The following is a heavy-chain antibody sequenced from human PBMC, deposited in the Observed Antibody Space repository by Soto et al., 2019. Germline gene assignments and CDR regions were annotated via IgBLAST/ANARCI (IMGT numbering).Heavy chain of an antibody. CDR1: GFSLTASETR. J-gene: IGHJ4*02. CDR2: IDWDDEK. CDR3: AGRIRGDYSFDF. Sequence: SGPTLVNPTHTLTLTCTISGFSLTASETRVSWIRQPPGKALEWLARIDWDDEKFYSTSLKTRLTISKDTSKNQVVLTIINMDPVDTATYYCAGRIRGDYSFDFWGQGALVTVSS. D-gene: IGHD4-17*01. V-gene: IGHV2-70*04.